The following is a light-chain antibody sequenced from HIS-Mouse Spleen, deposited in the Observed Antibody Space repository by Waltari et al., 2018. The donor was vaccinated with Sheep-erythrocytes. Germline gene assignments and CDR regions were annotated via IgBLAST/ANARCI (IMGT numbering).Light chain of an antibody. CDR1: SSAVGGYNY. V-gene: IGLV2-11*01. Sequence: QSALTQPRSVSVSPGQSVTISCTGTSSAVGGYNYVSWYQQHPGKAPKLIIYDVSKRPSGVPVRFSGSKSGNTASLTISGLQAEDEADYYCCSYAGSYNHVFATGTKVTVL. CDR2: DVS. CDR3: CSYAGSYNHV. J-gene: IGLJ1*01.